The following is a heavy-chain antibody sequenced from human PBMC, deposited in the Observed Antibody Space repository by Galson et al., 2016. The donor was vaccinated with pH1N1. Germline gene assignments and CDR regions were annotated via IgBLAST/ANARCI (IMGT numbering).Heavy chain of an antibody. CDR3: ARRAGVAAAGAFDL. D-gene: IGHD6-13*01. Sequence: QSGAEVTKPGESLKISCKGSGYSFTTYWIGWVRQMPGKGLEWMGPIYPGDSDTRYSPSFEGQVTMSADKSISTAYLHWSSLKASDTAMYYCARRAGVAAAGAFDLWGQGTLLIVSS. V-gene: IGHV5-51*01. J-gene: IGHJ5*02. CDR2: IYPGDSDT. CDR1: GYSFTTYW.